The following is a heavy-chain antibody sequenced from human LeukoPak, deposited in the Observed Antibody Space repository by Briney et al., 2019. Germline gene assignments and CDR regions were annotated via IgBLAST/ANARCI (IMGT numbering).Heavy chain of an antibody. CDR2: INHSGST. CDR3: ARLGKKYSGSFPRPNYFDY. D-gene: IGHD1-26*01. J-gene: IGHJ4*02. CDR1: GGSFSGYY. V-gene: IGHV4-34*01. Sequence: PSETLSLTCAVYGGSFSGYYWSWIRQPPGKGLEWIGEINHSGSTNYNPSLKSRVTISVDTSKNQFSLKLSSVTAADTAVYYCARLGKKYSGSFPRPNYFDYWGQGTLVTVSS.